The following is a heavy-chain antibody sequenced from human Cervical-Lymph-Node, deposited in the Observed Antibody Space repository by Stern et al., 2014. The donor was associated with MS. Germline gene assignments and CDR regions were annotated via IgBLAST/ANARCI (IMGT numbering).Heavy chain of an antibody. J-gene: IGHJ5*02. Sequence: HVQLVESGAGVKKPGASVKLSCKASGYTFTNYHMHWVRQAPGQGLEWMGIVQSRDVSTTYAQKFQGRVTMTTDTSTTTVYMELSSLTSEDPAVYFCVRAKGSGTLLRLDPRGQGALV. CDR2: VQSRDVST. D-gene: IGHD3-10*01. CDR1: GYTFTNYH. V-gene: IGHV1-46*03. CDR3: VRAKGSGTLLRLDP.